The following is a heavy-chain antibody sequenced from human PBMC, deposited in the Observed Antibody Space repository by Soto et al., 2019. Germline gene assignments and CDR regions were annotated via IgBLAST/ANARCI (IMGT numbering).Heavy chain of an antibody. CDR3: ARDSTQRYYDFWSGYYSPSWDYYYYYMDV. D-gene: IGHD3-3*01. CDR1: GFTFSSYW. Sequence: GGSLRLSCAASGFTFSSYWMSWVRQAPGKGLEWVANIKQDGSEKYYVDSVKGRFTISRDNAKNTLYLQMNSLRAEDTAVYYCARDSTQRYYDFWSGYYSPSWDYYYYYMDVWGKGTTVTVSS. V-gene: IGHV3-7*01. CDR2: IKQDGSEK. J-gene: IGHJ6*03.